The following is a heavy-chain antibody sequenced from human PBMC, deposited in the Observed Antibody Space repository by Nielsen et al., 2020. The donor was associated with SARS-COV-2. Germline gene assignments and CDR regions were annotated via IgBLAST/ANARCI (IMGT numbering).Heavy chain of an antibody. Sequence: GESLKISCKGSGYSFTSYCIGWVRQMPGKDLEWMGNIYTGDSDTRYSPSFQGQVTISADKSISTAYLQWSSLKASDTAMYYCARRQHSGSYSYAFDIWGQGTMVTVSS. CDR2: IYTGDSDT. J-gene: IGHJ3*02. CDR1: GYSFTSYC. V-gene: IGHV5-51*01. CDR3: ARRQHSGSYSYAFDI. D-gene: IGHD1-26*01.